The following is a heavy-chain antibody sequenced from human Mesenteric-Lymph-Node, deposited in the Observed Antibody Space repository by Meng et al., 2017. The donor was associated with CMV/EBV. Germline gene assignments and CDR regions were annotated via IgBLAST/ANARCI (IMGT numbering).Heavy chain of an antibody. CDR2: IKEDGSDK. V-gene: IGHV3-7*01. J-gene: IGHJ6*02. CDR1: GFTFSSYW. Sequence: GESLKISCAASGFTFSSYWMTWLRQTPGKGLEWVANIKEDGSDKYYLDSLKGRFTISRDNAKNSLSLQMNSLRAEDTAVYYCARGLGTPPGYYYYGMDVWGQGTTVTVSS. CDR3: ARGLGTPPGYYYYGMDV. D-gene: IGHD1-1*01.